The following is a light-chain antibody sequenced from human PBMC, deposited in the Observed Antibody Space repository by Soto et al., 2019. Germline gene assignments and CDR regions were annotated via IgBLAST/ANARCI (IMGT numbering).Light chain of an antibody. CDR3: VAWDDNLSSRV. CDR2: MNN. Sequence: QSVLTQPPSLSGTPGQTVTISCIGSRSNIGSAIVHWYQQIPGTAPKHLIYMNNQRPSGVPDRFSGSKSATSASLVITGLRPEDEADYYCVAWDDNLSSRVFGGGTKLTVL. J-gene: IGLJ3*02. CDR1: RSNIGSAI. V-gene: IGLV1-47*01.